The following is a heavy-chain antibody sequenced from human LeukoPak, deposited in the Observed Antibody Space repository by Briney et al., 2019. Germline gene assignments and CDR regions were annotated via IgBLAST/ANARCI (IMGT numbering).Heavy chain of an antibody. J-gene: IGHJ1*01. D-gene: IGHD3-22*01. Sequence: PSETLSLTCTVSGGSISSYYWSWLRQPPGKGLEWIGYIYYSGSTNYNPSLKSRVTISVDTSKNQFSLKLSSVTAADTAVYYCATGNRLYDSSGYYPQHWGQGTLVTVSS. CDR1: GGSISSYY. V-gene: IGHV4-59*08. CDR2: IYYSGST. CDR3: ATGNRLYDSSGYYPQH.